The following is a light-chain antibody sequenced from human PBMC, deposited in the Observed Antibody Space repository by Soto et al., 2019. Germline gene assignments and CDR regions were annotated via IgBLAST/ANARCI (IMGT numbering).Light chain of an antibody. Sequence: EIVLTQSPGTLSLSPGERATLSCRARQSVSSSYLAWYQQTPGQAPRLLIYGASSSATGIPDRFSGSGSWTDFNLTVSRLEHEDFAVYYCQQYGSSPPITFGQGTRLEIK. CDR3: QQYGSSPPIT. CDR2: GAS. CDR1: QSVSSSY. J-gene: IGKJ5*01. V-gene: IGKV3-20*01.